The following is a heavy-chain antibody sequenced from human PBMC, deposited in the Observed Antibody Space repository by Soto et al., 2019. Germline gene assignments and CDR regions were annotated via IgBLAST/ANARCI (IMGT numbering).Heavy chain of an antibody. Sequence: LRLSCAASGFTFSSYGMHWVRQAPGKGLEWVAVVSYDGSNKYYGDSVKGRFTISRDNSKNTLYLQMNSLRAEDTAVYYCAKDYSGYDKVLPHWGQGTLVTVSS. CDR3: AKDYSGYDKVLPH. CDR1: GFTFSSYG. CDR2: VSYDGSNK. D-gene: IGHD5-12*01. J-gene: IGHJ4*02. V-gene: IGHV3-30*18.